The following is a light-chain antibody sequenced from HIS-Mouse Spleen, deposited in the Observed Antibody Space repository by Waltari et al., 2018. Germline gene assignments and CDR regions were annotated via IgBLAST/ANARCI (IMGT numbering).Light chain of an antibody. CDR1: SSDVGGYNY. CDR3: SSYTSSSTVV. CDR2: EVS. Sequence: TISCTGTSSDVGGYNYVSWYQQHPGKAPKLMIYEVSNRPSGVSNRFSGSKSGNTASLTISGLQAEDEADYYCSSYTSSSTVVFGGGTKLTVL. V-gene: IGLV2-14*01. J-gene: IGLJ2*01.